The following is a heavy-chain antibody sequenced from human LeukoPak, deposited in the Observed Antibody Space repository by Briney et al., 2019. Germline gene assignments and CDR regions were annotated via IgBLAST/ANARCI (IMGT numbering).Heavy chain of an antibody. CDR1: GGSISSGSYY. CDR3: ARDKTFEVVNFFDY. J-gene: IGHJ4*02. CDR2: IYYSGCT. D-gene: IGHD3-3*01. Sequence: SETLSLTCTVSGGSISSGSYYWGWIRQPPGKGLEWIGSIYYSGCTYYNPSLKSRITVSLDTSKNQLSLKLSSVTAADTAVYYCARDKTFEVVNFFDYWGQGTLVTVSS. V-gene: IGHV4-39*07.